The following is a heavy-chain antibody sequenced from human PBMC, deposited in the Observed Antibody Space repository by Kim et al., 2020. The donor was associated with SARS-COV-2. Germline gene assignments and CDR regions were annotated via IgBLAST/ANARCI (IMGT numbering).Heavy chain of an antibody. V-gene: IGHV3-43*02. J-gene: IGHJ3*02. D-gene: IGHD1-26*01. CDR2: ISGDADNT. CDR1: GFNFDYYA. Sequence: GGSLRLSCAASGFNFDYYAMHWVRQAPGKGLEWISLISGDADNTYYGDSVKGRFTISRDNRKNSLFLQMITLRSEDTALYYCARERATTRAFDIWGRGT. CDR3: ARERATTRAFDI.